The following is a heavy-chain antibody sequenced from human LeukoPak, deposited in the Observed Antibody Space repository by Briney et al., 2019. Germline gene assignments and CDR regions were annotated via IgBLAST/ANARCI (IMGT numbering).Heavy chain of an antibody. J-gene: IGHJ4*02. CDR3: ALYSSRDY. D-gene: IGHD5-18*01. V-gene: IGHV3-74*01. CDR2: ISSDGSRV. CDR1: GFTFSDYW. Sequence: GGSLRLSCAASGFTFSDYWMHWVRQAPGKGLVWVSRISSDGSRVTYADSVKGRFTISRDNSKNTLYLQMNSLRAEDTAVYYCALYSSRDYWGQGTLVTVSS.